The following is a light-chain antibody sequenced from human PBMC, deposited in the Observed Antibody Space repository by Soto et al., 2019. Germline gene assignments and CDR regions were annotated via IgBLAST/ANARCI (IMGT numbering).Light chain of an antibody. CDR3: QQRSNWPPFT. CDR1: QSVSSN. CDR2: GAS. V-gene: IGKV3-15*01. Sequence: EIVMTQSPATLSVSPGERATLSCRASQSVSSNLAWYQQKPGQAPRLLIYGASTGATGIPARFSGSGSGTEFTLTISSLQSEDFAVYYCQQRSNWPPFTFGGGTKVDIK. J-gene: IGKJ4*01.